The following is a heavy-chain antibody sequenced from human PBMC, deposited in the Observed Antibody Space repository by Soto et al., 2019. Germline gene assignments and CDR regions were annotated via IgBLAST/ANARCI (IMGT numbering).Heavy chain of an antibody. CDR3: ARDRISGGPFDY. CDR1: GFTFSSYS. J-gene: IGHJ4*02. D-gene: IGHD1-26*01. CDR2: ISSSSSYI. Sequence: GGSLRLSCAASGFTFSSYSMNWVRQAPGKGLEWVSSISSSSSYIYYADSVKGRFTISRDNAKNSLYLQMNSLRAEDTAVYYCARDRISGGPFDYWGQGTLVTVSS. V-gene: IGHV3-21*01.